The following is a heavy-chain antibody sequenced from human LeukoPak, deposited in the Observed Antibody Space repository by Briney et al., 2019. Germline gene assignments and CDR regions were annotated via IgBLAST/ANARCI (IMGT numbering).Heavy chain of an antibody. CDR1: GGTFSSYA. V-gene: IGHV1-69*04. D-gene: IGHD3-22*01. Sequence: ASVKVSCKASGGTFSSYAISWVRQAPGQGLEWMGRIIPILGIANYAQKFQGRVTITADRSTSTAYMELSSLRSEDTAVYYCARDRVNYYDSSGFEDLFDPWGQGTLVTVSS. J-gene: IGHJ5*02. CDR3: ARDRVNYYDSSGFEDLFDP. CDR2: IIPILGIA.